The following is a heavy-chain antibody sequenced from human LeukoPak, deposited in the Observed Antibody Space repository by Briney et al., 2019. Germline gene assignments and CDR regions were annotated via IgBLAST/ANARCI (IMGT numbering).Heavy chain of an antibody. CDR2: IYYSGST. D-gene: IGHD6-6*01. CDR3: ARGRSALFNFWFDP. J-gene: IGHJ5*02. Sequence: SETLSLTCTVSGGSISSGSSYWSWIRQHPGKGLEWIGYIYYSGSTYYNPSLKSRITISVDTSKNQFSLKLSSVTAADTAVYYCARGRSALFNFWFDPWGQGTLVTVSS. V-gene: IGHV4-31*03. CDR1: GGSISSGSSY.